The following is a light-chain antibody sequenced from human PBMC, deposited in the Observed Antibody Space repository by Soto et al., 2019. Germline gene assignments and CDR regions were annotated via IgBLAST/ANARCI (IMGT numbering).Light chain of an antibody. Sequence: QSVLTQPASVSGSPGQSITISCTGTSSGVGAYNYVSWYQQLPDKAPKLMIYDVTYRPSGVSNRFSGSKSGNTASLTISGLQAEDEADYFCSSYTTSSTLVFGGGTKLTVL. CDR3: SSYTTSSTLV. V-gene: IGLV2-14*03. J-gene: IGLJ3*02. CDR1: SSGVGAYNY. CDR2: DVT.